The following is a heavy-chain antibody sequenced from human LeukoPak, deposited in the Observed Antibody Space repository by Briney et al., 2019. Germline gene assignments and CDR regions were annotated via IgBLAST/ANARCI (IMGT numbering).Heavy chain of an antibody. CDR3: ARESLGDGYNLDY. CDR2: INSDGSST. CDR1: GFTFSSYW. J-gene: IGHJ4*02. Sequence: PGGSLRLSCAASGFTFSSYWMHWVRQAPGKGLVWVSRINSDGSSTSYADSVKGRLTISRDNAKNTLYLQMNSLRAEDTAAYYCARESLGDGYNLDYWGQGTLVTVSS. D-gene: IGHD5-24*01. V-gene: IGHV3-74*01.